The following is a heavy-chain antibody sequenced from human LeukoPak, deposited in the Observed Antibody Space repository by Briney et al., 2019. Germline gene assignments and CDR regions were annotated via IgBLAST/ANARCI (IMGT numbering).Heavy chain of an antibody. CDR2: INPSGGST. D-gene: IGHD3-22*01. CDR1: GYTFTSYY. V-gene: IGHV1-46*01. J-gene: IGHJ5*02. Sequence: ASVKVSCKASGYTFTSYYMHWVRQAPGQGLEWMGIINPSGGSTSYAQKFQGRVTITRDTSASTAYMELNSLRSEDTAVYYCAREWAGYYYDSSGYNWFDPWGQGTLVTVSS. CDR3: AREWAGYYYDSSGYNWFDP.